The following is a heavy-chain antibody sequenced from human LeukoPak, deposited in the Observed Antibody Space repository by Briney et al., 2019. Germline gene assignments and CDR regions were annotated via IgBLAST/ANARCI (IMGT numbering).Heavy chain of an antibody. CDR2: INPNSGGT. CDR3: ARDREVTIFGAGVMDV. D-gene: IGHD3-3*01. J-gene: IGHJ6*04. V-gene: IGHV1-2*02. CDR1: GYTFTGYY. Sequence: ASVKVSCKASGYTFTGYYMHWVRQAPGQGLEWMGWINPNSGGTNYAQEFQGRVTMTRDTSISTAYMELSRLRSDDTAVYYCARDREVTIFGAGVMDVWGKGTTVTVSS.